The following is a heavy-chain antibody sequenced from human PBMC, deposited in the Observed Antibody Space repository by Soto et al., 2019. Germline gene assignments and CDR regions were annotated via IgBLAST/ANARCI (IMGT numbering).Heavy chain of an antibody. Sequence: EVQLLESGGGLVQPGGSLRLSCAASGFTFSNYAVTWVRQAPGKGLEWVSTISGSGGSTYYADSVKGRFTISRDNSKNTLYLQMTSLGAEATAVYYCAEDQGSSWYEIDSWGQGALVTVSS. CDR2: ISGSGGST. D-gene: IGHD6-13*01. CDR3: AEDQGSSWYEIDS. J-gene: IGHJ4*02. CDR1: GFTFSNYA. V-gene: IGHV3-23*01.